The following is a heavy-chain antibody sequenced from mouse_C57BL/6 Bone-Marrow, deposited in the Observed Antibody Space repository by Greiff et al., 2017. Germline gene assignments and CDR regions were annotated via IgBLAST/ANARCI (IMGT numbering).Heavy chain of an antibody. CDR1: GFNIKDYY. V-gene: IGHV14-2*01. CDR3: SRGWVADY. CDR2: IDPEDGET. J-gene: IGHJ2*01. D-gene: IGHD1-1*02. Sequence: EVQGVESGAELVKPGASVKLSCTASGFNIKDYYMHWVKQRPEQGLEWIGRIDPEDGETKYAPKFPGKATITADTSSNTAYLQLSSLTSEDTAVYCCSRGWVADYWGQGTTLTVSS.